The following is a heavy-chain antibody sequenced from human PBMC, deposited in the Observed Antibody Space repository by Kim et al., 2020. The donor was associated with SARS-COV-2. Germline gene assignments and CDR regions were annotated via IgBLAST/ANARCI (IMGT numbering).Heavy chain of an antibody. Sequence: SESLSLTCTVSGGSISNNNYFWVWIRQSPGKGLEWIGSIHYSGNTYYNPSLGGRVTISADMTKNQFSLKLNPVTAAATADYYGATHKRYADYDDYRGQGT. CDR2: IHYSGNT. V-gene: IGHV4-39*07. CDR3: ATHKRYADYDDY. CDR1: GGSISNNNYF. J-gene: IGHJ4*02. D-gene: IGHD3-16*01.